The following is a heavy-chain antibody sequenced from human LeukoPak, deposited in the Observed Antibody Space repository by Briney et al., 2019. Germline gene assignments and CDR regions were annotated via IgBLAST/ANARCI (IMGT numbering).Heavy chain of an antibody. Sequence: GESLKISCKASGYRFSNYWIGWVRQMPGKGLEWMTIIYPGNSETRYSPSFQGQVTISADRSIDTAYLQWSSLEASDTAMYYCARALRTGHGDYVPVLWGQGTLVTVSP. CDR3: ARALRTGHGDYVPVL. J-gene: IGHJ4*02. CDR2: IYPGNSET. V-gene: IGHV5-51*01. D-gene: IGHD4-17*01. CDR1: GYRFSNYW.